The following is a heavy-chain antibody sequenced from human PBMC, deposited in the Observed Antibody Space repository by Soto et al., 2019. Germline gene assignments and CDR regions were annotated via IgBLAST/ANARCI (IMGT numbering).Heavy chain of an antibody. CDR1: GFDFSDHG. CDR2: ISYDGTAK. J-gene: IGHJ6*02. CDR3: AKDEGRFLRNYFNYGIDV. V-gene: IGHV3-33*03. D-gene: IGHD3-3*01. Sequence: QVRLVESGGGVVQPGRSLRLSCAASGFDFSDHGMHWVRQAPGEGLEWVTVISYDGTAKYYKESVKGQFTTSRDNSKKTLYLQIDSLRVEDTAVYYCAKDEGRFLRNYFNYGIDVWGLGTTVTVSS.